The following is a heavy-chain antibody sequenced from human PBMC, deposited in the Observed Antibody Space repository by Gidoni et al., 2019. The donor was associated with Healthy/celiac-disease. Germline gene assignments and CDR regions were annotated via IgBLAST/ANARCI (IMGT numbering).Heavy chain of an antibody. CDR1: GGSFSGYY. V-gene: IGHV4-34*01. Sequence: VQLQQWGAGLLKPSETLSLTCAVYGGSFSGYYWSWIRQPPGKGLEWIGEINHSGSTNYNPSLKSRVTISVDTSKNQFSLKLSSVTAADTAVYYCARGRGYSGYGGLVDPWGQGTLVTVSS. CDR2: INHSGST. CDR3: ARGRGYSGYGGLVDP. J-gene: IGHJ5*02. D-gene: IGHD5-12*01.